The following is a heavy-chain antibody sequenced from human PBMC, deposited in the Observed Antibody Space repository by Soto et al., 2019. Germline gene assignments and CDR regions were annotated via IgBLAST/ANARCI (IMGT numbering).Heavy chain of an antibody. D-gene: IGHD3-3*01. J-gene: IGHJ4*02. CDR3: ARGATPYYDFWSGYRYYFDY. Sequence: SETLSLTCAVYGGSFSGYYWSWIRQPPGKGLEWIGEINHSGSTNYNPSLKSRVTISVDTSKNQFSLKLSSVTAADTAVYYCARGATPYYDFWSGYRYYFDYWGQGTLVTGSS. CDR2: INHSGST. V-gene: IGHV4-34*01. CDR1: GGSFSGYY.